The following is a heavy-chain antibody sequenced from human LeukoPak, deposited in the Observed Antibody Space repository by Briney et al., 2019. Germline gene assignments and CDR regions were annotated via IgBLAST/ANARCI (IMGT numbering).Heavy chain of an antibody. V-gene: IGHV1-69*13. D-gene: IGHD4-17*01. J-gene: IGHJ2*01. CDR1: GGTFSSYA. CDR2: IIPIFGTA. Sequence: SVKVSCKASGGTFSSYAISWVRQAPGQGLEWMGGIIPIFGTANYAQKFQGRVTVTADESTSTAYMELSSLRSEDTAVYYCARGPRDYGDYVYFDLWGRGTLVTVSS. CDR3: ARGPRDYGDYVYFDL.